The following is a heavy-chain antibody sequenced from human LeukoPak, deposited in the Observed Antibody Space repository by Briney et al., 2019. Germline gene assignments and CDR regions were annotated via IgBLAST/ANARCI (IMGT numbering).Heavy chain of an antibody. CDR3: TRVGYIDEGIDY. CDR1: GFPFSSYW. V-gene: IGHV3-7*04. D-gene: IGHD5-24*01. CDR2: IKQDGSKK. Sequence: GGSLRLSCVASGFPFSSYWMTWVRQAPGKGLEWVANIKQDGSKKSYVDSVKGRFTISRDNAKNSLYLQMNSLRAEDAAIYYCTRVGYIDEGIDYWGQGTLVTVSS. J-gene: IGHJ4*02.